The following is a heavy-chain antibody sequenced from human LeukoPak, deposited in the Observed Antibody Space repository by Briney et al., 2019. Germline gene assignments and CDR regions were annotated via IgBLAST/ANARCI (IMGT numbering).Heavy chain of an antibody. V-gene: IGHV3-66*02. D-gene: IGHD3-10*01. J-gene: IGHJ4*02. CDR1: GFTVSSNY. CDR3: ASSLYYSFDY. Sequence: GGSLRPSCAASGFTVSSNYMSWVRQAPGKGLEWVSVIYSGGSTYYADSVKGRFTISRDNSKNTLYLQMNSLRAEDTAVYYCASSLYYSFDYWGQGTLVTVSS. CDR2: IYSGGST.